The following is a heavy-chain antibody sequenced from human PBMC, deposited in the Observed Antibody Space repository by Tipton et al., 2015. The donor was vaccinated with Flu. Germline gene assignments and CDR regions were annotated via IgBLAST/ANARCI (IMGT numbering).Heavy chain of an antibody. CDR3: ARNTLT. V-gene: IGHV3-33*01. J-gene: IGHJ4*02. CDR2: IWYDGSNE. D-gene: IGHD3-16*01. CDR1: GFTFSSYG. Sequence: SGFTFSSYGMHWVRQAPGKGLEWVAVIWYDGSNEYYADSVKGRFTISRDNSKNTLYLQMNSLRAEDTAVYYCARNTLTGGQGTLVTVSS.